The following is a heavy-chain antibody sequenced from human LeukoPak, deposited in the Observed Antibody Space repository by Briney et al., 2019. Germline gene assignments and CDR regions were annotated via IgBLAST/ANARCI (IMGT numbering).Heavy chain of an antibody. CDR1: GFTFSSYA. J-gene: IGHJ5*02. CDR3: AKDMVRGVIDQSNWFDP. V-gene: IGHV3-23*01. Sequence: QPGGSRRLSCAASGFTFSSYAMSWVRQAPGKGLEWVSAISGSGGSTYYADSVKGRFTISRDNSKNTLYLQMNSLRAEDTAVYYCAKDMVRGVIDQSNWFDPWGQGTLVTVSS. CDR2: ISGSGGST. D-gene: IGHD3-10*01.